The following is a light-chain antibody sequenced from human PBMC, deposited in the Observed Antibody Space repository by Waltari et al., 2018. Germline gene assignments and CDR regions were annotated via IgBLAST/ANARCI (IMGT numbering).Light chain of an antibody. CDR3: AAWDANLRGV. Sequence: QSVLTQPPSASGTPGQRVTISCSGSYSNIGSNYVYWYQQLPGTAPKLLIFNNTRRPSGVPDRFSGSTAGPSASLAISGLRSEEEADDYCAAWDANLRGVFGGGTRLAVL. CDR2: NNT. V-gene: IGLV1-47*01. CDR1: YSNIGSNY. J-gene: IGLJ2*01.